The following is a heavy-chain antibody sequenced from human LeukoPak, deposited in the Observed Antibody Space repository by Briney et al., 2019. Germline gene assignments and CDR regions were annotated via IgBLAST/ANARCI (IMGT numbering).Heavy chain of an antibody. CDR1: GFTFSSDS. CDR2: ISSSSSYI. V-gene: IGHV3-21*01. CDR3: ARFPLFSSDYDAFDI. J-gene: IGHJ3*02. D-gene: IGHD2/OR15-2a*01. Sequence: GGSLRLSCAASGFTFSSDSMNWVRQAPGKGLEWVSSISSSSSYIYYADSVKGRFTISRDNAKNSLYLQMNSLRAEDTAVYYCARFPLFSSDYDAFDIWGQGTMVTVSS.